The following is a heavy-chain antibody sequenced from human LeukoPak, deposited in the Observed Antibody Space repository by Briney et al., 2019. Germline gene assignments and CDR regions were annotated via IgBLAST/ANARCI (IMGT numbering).Heavy chain of an antibody. V-gene: IGHV3-23*01. D-gene: IGHD4-17*01. Sequence: GGSPRLSCAASGFTFSSYAMSWVRQAPGKGLEWVSAISGSGGSTYYADSVKGRFTISRDNSKNTLYLQMNSLRAEDTAVYYCAKDLDYGDYSFDYWGQGTLVTVSS. CDR2: ISGSGGST. CDR1: GFTFSSYA. CDR3: AKDLDYGDYSFDY. J-gene: IGHJ4*02.